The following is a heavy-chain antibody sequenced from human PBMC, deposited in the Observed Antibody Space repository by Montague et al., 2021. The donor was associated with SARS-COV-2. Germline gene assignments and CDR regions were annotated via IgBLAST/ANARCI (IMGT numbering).Heavy chain of an antibody. Sequence: SETLSLTCTVSGGSISSTSYYWGWIRQPPGKGLEWIGSIYYSGSTYYNPSLKSRVTISVDTSKNQFSLKLSSVTAADTAVYYCVRQPGRWLPREWFCVDPWGQGTLVTVSS. CDR2: IYYSGST. CDR1: GGSISSTSYY. V-gene: IGHV4-39*01. D-gene: IGHD3-10*01. J-gene: IGHJ5*02. CDR3: VRQPGRWLPREWFCVDP.